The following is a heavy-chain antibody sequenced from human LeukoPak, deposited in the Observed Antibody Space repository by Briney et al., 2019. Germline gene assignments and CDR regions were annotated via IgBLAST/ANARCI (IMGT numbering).Heavy chain of an antibody. CDR2: ISAYNGNT. CDR3: ARDKYYYDSSGPALDY. Sequence: ASVKVSCKASGYTFTSYGISWVRQAPGQGLEWMGWISAYNGNTNYEQKLQGRVTMTTDTSTSTAYMELRSLRSDDTAVYYCARDKYYYDSSGPALDYWGEGTLVTVSS. CDR1: GYTFTSYG. V-gene: IGHV1-18*01. D-gene: IGHD3-22*01. J-gene: IGHJ4*02.